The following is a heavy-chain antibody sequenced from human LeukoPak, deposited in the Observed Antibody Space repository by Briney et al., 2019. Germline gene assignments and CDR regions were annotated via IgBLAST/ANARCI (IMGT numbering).Heavy chain of an antibody. Sequence: SETLSLTCTVSGGSISSYYWSWIRQPSGKGLEWIGYIYYSGSTNYNPSLKSRVTISVDTSKNQFSLKLSSVTAADTAVYYCARASISPFDYWGQGTLVTVSS. CDR1: GGSISSYY. CDR3: ARASISPFDY. J-gene: IGHJ4*02. V-gene: IGHV4-59*01. CDR2: IYYSGST. D-gene: IGHD5-24*01.